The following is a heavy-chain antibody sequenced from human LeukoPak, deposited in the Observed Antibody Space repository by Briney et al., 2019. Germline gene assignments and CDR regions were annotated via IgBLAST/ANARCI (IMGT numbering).Heavy chain of an antibody. CDR2: IYYSGST. Sequence: PSETLSLTCTVSGGSISSSSSYWGWIRQPPGKGLEWIGTIYYSGSTYYNPSLKSRVTISVDTSKNQFSLKLSSVTAADTAVYYCARDDYRGTFDIWGQGTMVTVSS. CDR3: ARDDYRGTFDI. D-gene: IGHD4/OR15-4a*01. CDR1: GGSISSSSSY. J-gene: IGHJ3*02. V-gene: IGHV4-39*07.